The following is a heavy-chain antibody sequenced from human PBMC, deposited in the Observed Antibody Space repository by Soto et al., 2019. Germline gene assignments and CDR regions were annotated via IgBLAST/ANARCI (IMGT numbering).Heavy chain of an antibody. CDR2: ISGSGGST. J-gene: IGHJ3*02. Sequence: AGGSLRLSCAASGFTFSSYAMSWVRQAPGKGLEWVSAISGSGGSTYYADSVKGRFTISRDNSKNTLYLQMNSLRAEDTAVYYCAKDGWEPGAFDIWGQGTMVTVSS. D-gene: IGHD1-26*01. CDR1: GFTFSSYA. V-gene: IGHV3-23*01. CDR3: AKDGWEPGAFDI.